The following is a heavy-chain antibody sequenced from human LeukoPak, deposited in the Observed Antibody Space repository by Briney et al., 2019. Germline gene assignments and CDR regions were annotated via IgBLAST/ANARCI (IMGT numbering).Heavy chain of an antibody. J-gene: IGHJ4*02. V-gene: IGHV3-53*01. CDR3: AGDRLQYFDY. Sequence: GGSLRLSCAASGFTVSDFYMSWVRKAPGKGLEWVSLIYVSGDTYYTDSVKGRFTISRDTSENTLYLQMNSLRVEDTAVYYCAGDRLQYFDYWGQGTLVTVSS. CDR1: GFTVSDFY. D-gene: IGHD3-16*01. CDR2: IYVSGDT.